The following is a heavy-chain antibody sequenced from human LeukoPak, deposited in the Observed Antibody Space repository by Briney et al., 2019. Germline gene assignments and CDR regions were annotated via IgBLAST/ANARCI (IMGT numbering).Heavy chain of an antibody. V-gene: IGHV3-48*03. D-gene: IGHD3-22*01. CDR3: ARGGYYDSSGYYYVGYFHH. J-gene: IGHJ1*01. Sequence: GGSLRLSCAASGFTFSSYEMNWVRQAPGKGLEWVSYIGFSGSTIYYADSVKGRLTISRDNAKNSLYVQMNSLRAEDTAVYYCARGGYYDSSGYYYVGYFHHWGQGTLVTVSS. CDR2: IGFSGSTI. CDR1: GFTFSSYE.